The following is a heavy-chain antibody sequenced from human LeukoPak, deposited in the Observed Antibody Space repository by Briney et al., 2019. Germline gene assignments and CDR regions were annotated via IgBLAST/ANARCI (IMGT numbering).Heavy chain of an antibody. Sequence: GGSLRLSCAASGFTFGSYSMNWVRQAPGKGLEWVSSISSSSSYIYYADSVKGRFTISRDNSKNTLYLQMNSLRAEDAAVYYCARGYDSSGYWAWGQGTLVTVSS. CDR3: ARGYDSSGYWA. CDR1: GFTFGSYS. CDR2: ISSSSSYI. V-gene: IGHV3-21*04. D-gene: IGHD3-22*01. J-gene: IGHJ5*02.